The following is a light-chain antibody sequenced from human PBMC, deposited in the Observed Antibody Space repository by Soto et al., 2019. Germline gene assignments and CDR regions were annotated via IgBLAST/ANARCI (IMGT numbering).Light chain of an antibody. CDR1: SSDVGGYNY. J-gene: IGLJ1*01. V-gene: IGLV2-8*01. Sequence: QSVLTQPPSASGSPRQSVAISCTGTSSDVGGYNYVSWYQQHPGKAPKLMIYEVNKRPSGVPDRFSGSKSGNTASLTVSGLQAEDEADYYCNSYTGSSTRFVFGTGTKVTVL. CDR3: NSYTGSSTRFV. CDR2: EVN.